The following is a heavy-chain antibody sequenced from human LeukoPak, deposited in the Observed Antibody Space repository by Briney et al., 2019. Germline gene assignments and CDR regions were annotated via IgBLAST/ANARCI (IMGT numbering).Heavy chain of an antibody. CDR2: IYHSGST. Sequence: SGTLSLTCAVSGGSISSSNWWSWVRQPPGKGLEWIGEIYHSGSTNYNPSLKSRVTISVDKSKNQFSLKLSSVTAADTAVYYCARPRLYCSSTSCPSYYGMDVWDKGTTVTVSS. D-gene: IGHD2-2*01. CDR1: GGSISSSNW. V-gene: IGHV4-4*02. J-gene: IGHJ6*04. CDR3: ARPRLYCSSTSCPSYYGMDV.